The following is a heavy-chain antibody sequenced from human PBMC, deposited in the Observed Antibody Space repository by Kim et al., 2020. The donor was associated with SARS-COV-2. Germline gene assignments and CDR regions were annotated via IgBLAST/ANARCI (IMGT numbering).Heavy chain of an antibody. CDR3: ARDLRDYSNYYYGMDV. V-gene: IGHV3-13*01. CDR2: IGTAGDT. CDR1: GFTFSSYD. Sequence: GGSLRLSCAASGFTFSSYDMHWVRQATGKGLEWVSAIGTAGDTYYPGSVKGRFTISRENAKNSLYLQMNSLRAGDTAVYYCARDLRDYSNYYYGMDVWGQGTTVTVSS. D-gene: IGHD4-4*01. J-gene: IGHJ6*02.